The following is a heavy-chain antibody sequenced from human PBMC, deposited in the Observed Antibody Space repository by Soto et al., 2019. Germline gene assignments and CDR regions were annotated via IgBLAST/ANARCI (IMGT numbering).Heavy chain of an antibody. V-gene: IGHV3-48*02. CDR1: GFTFSSYS. Sequence: VGSLRLSCAASGFTFSSYSMNWVRQAPGNGLEWVSYISSSSSTIYYADSVKGRFTISRDNAKNSLYLQMNSLGDEDTAVYYCARGNRYYDSSGYYYYYFDYWGQGTLVTVSS. CDR3: ARGNRYYDSSGYYYYYFDY. D-gene: IGHD3-22*01. J-gene: IGHJ4*02. CDR2: ISSSSSTI.